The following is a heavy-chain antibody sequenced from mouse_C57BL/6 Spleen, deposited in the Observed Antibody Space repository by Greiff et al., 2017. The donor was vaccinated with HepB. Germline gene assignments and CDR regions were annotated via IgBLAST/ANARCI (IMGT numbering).Heavy chain of an antibody. CDR2: IDPSDSYT. J-gene: IGHJ2*01. CDR1: GYTFTSYW. Sequence: VQLQQPGAELVMPGASVKLSCKASGYTFTSYWMHWVKQRPGQGLEWIGEIDPSDSYTNYNQKFKGKSTLTVDKSSSTAYMQLSSLTSEDSAVYDCACSSYYFDDWGQGTTLTVSS. CDR3: ACSSYYFDD. V-gene: IGHV1-69*01. D-gene: IGHD1-1*01.